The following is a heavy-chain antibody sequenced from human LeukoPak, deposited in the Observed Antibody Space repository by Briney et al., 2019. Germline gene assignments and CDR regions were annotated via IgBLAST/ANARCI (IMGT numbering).Heavy chain of an antibody. CDR1: GYRFTTSW. Sequence: GESLKISCKGSGYRFTTSWIGWVGQMPGKGLEWMGVINPSDSDTRYSPAFQGQVNISADKSISTAYLQWSSLKASDTAIYYCARRPQDYDTSGYSLDYWGQGTLVTVSS. V-gene: IGHV5-51*01. CDR2: INPSDSDT. J-gene: IGHJ4*02. D-gene: IGHD3-22*01. CDR3: ARRPQDYDTSGYSLDY.